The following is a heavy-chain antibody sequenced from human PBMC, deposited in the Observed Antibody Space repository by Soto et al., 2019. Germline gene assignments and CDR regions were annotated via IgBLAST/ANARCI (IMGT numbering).Heavy chain of an antibody. Sequence: PGGCLRLSCAASGFDFSGYAMSWVRQAPGKGLQWVSVITGGGTSIYYAASVKGRFSIARDKSSNTLVLHMSSLRAEDTALYYCADYQSRFAHYIVHWGQGTQVTVSS. CDR3: ADYQSRFAHYIVH. D-gene: IGHD3-10*02. V-gene: IGHV3-23*01. CDR1: GFDFSGYA. J-gene: IGHJ4*02. CDR2: ITGGGTSI.